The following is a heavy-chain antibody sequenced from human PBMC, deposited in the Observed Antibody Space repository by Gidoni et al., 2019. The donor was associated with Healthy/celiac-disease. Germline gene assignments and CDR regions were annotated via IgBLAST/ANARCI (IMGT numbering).Heavy chain of an antibody. CDR2: ISWNRCII. CDR1: GLTFDDSA. CDR3: AKATVDTSRAHKQQLVVSRSYWYFDL. J-gene: IGHJ2*01. Sequence: EVQLVVSGGGLVQPGRSLSLCCAASGLTFDDSAMHWVRQAPGKGRVWVSGISWNRCIIGYADSVKGRFTISRDNAKNSLYLQMNSRRAEDTALYYCAKATVDTSRAHKQQLVVSRSYWYFDLWGRGTLVTVSS. D-gene: IGHD6-13*01. V-gene: IGHV3-9*01.